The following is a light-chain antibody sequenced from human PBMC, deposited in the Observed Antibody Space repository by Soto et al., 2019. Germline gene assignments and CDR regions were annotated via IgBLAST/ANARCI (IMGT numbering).Light chain of an antibody. CDR2: GAS. CDR1: QSVDNNY. CDR3: QQYGNSPYT. V-gene: IGKV3-20*01. Sequence: EIVLTQSPGTLSLSPGESATLSCRASQSVDNNYVAWYQQKPGQAPTLLIHGASYRAAGIPDRFSGSGSGTDFTLTISRLEPEDFAVFHCQQYGNSPYTFGQGTTLEI. J-gene: IGKJ2*01.